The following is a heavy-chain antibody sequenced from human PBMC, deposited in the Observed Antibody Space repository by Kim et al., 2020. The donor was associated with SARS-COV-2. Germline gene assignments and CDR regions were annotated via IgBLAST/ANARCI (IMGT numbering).Heavy chain of an antibody. J-gene: IGHJ4*02. CDR3: AKATIFGVVYPDH. CDR1: GFTFSSYG. D-gene: IGHD3-3*01. V-gene: IGHV3-30*18. CDR2: ISYDGSYK. Sequence: GGSLRLSCVASGFTFSSYGMHWVRQAPGKGLEWVAVISYDGSYKHYADSVKGRFTISRDNTKSTLYLQMNSLRDEDTAVYYCAKATIFGVVYPDHWGQGNLVTVSS.